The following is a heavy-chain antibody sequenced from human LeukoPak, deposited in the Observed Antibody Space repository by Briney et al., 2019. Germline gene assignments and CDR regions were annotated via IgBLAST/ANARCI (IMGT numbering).Heavy chain of an antibody. V-gene: IGHV3-30*03. CDR2: ISYDGSNK. Sequence: GGSLRLSCAASGSTFSSYGMHWVRQAPGKGLEWVAVISYDGSNKYYADSVKGRFTISRDNSKNTLYLQMNSLRAEDTAVYYCARGDYYDSSGSQINWGQGTLVTVSS. CDR3: ARGDYYDSSGSQIN. J-gene: IGHJ4*02. D-gene: IGHD3-22*01. CDR1: GSTFSSYG.